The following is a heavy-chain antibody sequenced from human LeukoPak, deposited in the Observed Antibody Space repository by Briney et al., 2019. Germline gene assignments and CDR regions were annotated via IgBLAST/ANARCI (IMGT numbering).Heavy chain of an antibody. Sequence: SETLSLTCNVSGGSISSYYWSWIRQTPGKELEWIGNIYYSGSTNYNPSLKSRVTISVDTSKNQFSLRLSSVTAADTAVYYCARGQNYYDGSGRFDHWGQGTLVTVSS. J-gene: IGHJ4*02. CDR3: ARGQNYYDGSGRFDH. CDR1: GGSISSYY. CDR2: IYYSGST. V-gene: IGHV4-59*01. D-gene: IGHD3-22*01.